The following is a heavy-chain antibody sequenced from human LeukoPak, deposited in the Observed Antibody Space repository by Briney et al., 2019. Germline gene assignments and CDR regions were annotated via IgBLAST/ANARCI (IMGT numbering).Heavy chain of an antibody. Sequence: GGSLRLSCAASGFTFSSYGMHWVRQAPGKGLEWVAVISYDGSNKYYADSVKGRFTISRDNSKNTLYLQMNSLRAEDTAVYYCAKDHYYRLDYWGQGTLVTVSS. J-gene: IGHJ4*02. CDR3: AKDHYYRLDY. D-gene: IGHD3-10*01. V-gene: IGHV3-30*18. CDR1: GFTFSSYG. CDR2: ISYDGSNK.